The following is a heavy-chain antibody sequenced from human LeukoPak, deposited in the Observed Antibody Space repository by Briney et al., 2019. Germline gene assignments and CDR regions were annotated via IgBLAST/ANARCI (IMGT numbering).Heavy chain of an antibody. CDR1: GYTFTGYY. Sequence: GASVTLSCKASGYTFTGYYMHWVRQAPRQGLEWMGWINPNSGGTNYAQKFQGRVTITRDTSISTAYMELSRLRYDDTGVYYCASGYCSSTSCSPFDYWGQGNLVTVSS. D-gene: IGHD2-2*01. V-gene: IGHV1-2*02. CDR2: INPNSGGT. J-gene: IGHJ4*02. CDR3: ASGYCSSTSCSPFDY.